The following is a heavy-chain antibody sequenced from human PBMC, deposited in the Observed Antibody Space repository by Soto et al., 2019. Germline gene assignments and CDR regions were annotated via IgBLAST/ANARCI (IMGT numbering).Heavy chain of an antibody. CDR3: AREGYSSGRYPPHF. J-gene: IGHJ4*02. D-gene: IGHD6-19*01. Sequence: EVQLVESGGGLVQPGGSLRLSCAASGFTFSSYWMSWVRQAPGKGLEWVAHINQGGSEKYYVDSVKGRFTISRDNAKNSVYLQMDSLRAEDTAVYYCAREGYSSGRYPPHFWGQGTLVTVSS. CDR2: INQGGSEK. V-gene: IGHV3-7*01. CDR1: GFTFSSYW.